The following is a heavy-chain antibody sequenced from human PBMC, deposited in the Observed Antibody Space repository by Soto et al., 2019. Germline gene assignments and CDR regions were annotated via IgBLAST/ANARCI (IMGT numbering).Heavy chain of an antibody. Sequence: QVQLQQWGAGLLKPSETLPLTCAVYGGSFSGYYWSWIRQPPGKGLEWIGEINHSGSTNYNPSLKSRVTISVDTSKNQFSLKLSSVTAADTAVYYCARGRRMDVWGKGTTVTVSS. CDR2: INHSGST. V-gene: IGHV4-34*01. CDR1: GGSFSGYY. J-gene: IGHJ6*04. CDR3: ARGRRMDV.